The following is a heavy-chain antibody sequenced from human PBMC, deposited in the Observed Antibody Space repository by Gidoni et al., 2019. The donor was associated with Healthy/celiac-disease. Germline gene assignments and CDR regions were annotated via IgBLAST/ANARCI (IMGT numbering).Heavy chain of an antibody. CDR3: ARGARSYYYGMDV. V-gene: IGHV4-61*02. CDR1: GGSISSGSYY. Sequence: QVQLQESGPGLVKPSQTLSLTCTVSGGSISSGSYYWSWIRQPAGKGLEWIGRIYTSGSTNYNPSLKSRVTISVDTSKNQFSLKLSSVTAADTAVYYCARGARSYYYGMDVWGQGTTVTVSS. J-gene: IGHJ6*02. CDR2: IYTSGST.